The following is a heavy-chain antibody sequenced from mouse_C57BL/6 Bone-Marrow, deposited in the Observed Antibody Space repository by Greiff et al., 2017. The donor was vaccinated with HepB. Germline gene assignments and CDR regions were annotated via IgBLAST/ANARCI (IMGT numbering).Heavy chain of an antibody. J-gene: IGHJ2*01. Sequence: VQLQESGAELARPGASVKLSCKASGYTFTSYGISWVKQRTGQGLEWIGEIYPRSGNTYYNEKFKGKATLTADKSSSTAYMELRSLTSEDSAVYFCARWDTTVVARNYWGQGTTLTVSS. V-gene: IGHV1-81*01. CDR2: IYPRSGNT. CDR3: ARWDTTVVARNY. CDR1: GYTFTSYG. D-gene: IGHD1-1*01.